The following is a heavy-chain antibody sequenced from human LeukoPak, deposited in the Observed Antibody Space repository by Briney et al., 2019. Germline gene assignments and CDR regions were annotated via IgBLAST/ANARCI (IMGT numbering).Heavy chain of an antibody. V-gene: IGHV4-59*01. D-gene: IGHD6-19*01. J-gene: IGHJ4*02. CDR2: IYYSGSP. CDR3: ARVAVAAREYFDY. CDR1: GGSLSSYY. Sequence: SETLSLTCTVSGGSLSSYYWSWLRQSPGKGVEGMGYIYYSGSPNYNPSLKSRVTISVDTSKNQFSLKLSSVTAADTAVYYCARVAVAAREYFDYWGQGTLVTVSS.